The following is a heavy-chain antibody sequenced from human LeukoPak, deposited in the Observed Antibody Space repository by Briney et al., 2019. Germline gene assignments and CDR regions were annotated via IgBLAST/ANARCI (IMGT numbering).Heavy chain of an antibody. Sequence: GGSLRLSCAASGFTFNRYSMNWVRQAPGKGLEWVSYISSSGTGIYYADSVKGRFAISRDNAKNAVYLQMNSLRGEDTAVYHCAASYSETQLYYFDYWGQGNLVTVSS. J-gene: IGHJ4*02. V-gene: IGHV3-48*01. CDR2: ISSSGTGI. D-gene: IGHD1-26*01. CDR1: GFTFNRYS. CDR3: AASYSETQLYYFDY.